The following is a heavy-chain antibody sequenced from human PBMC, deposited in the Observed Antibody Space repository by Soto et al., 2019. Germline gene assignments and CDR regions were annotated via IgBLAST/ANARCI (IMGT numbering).Heavy chain of an antibody. D-gene: IGHD6-19*01. J-gene: IGHJ5*02. CDR1: GYTFTSYD. CDR2: MNPNSGNT. CDR3: ARREQWLIPKNNKWFDP. Sequence: ASVKVSCKASGYTFTSYDINWVRQATGQGLEWMGWMNPNSGNTGYAQKFQGRVTMTRNTSISTAYMELSSLRSEDTAVYYCARREQWLIPKNNKWFDPWGQGTLVTVS. V-gene: IGHV1-8*01.